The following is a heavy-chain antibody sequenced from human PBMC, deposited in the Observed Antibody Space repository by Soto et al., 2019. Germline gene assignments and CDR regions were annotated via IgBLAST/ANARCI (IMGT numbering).Heavy chain of an antibody. V-gene: IGHV4-34*01. CDR2: MSHSGGT. D-gene: IGHD1-1*01. CDR1: GGFVSSGNYY. CDR3: ARVERGTATTVVDAFDI. Sequence: QEQLQQWGAGLLKPSETLSLTCAVYGGFVSSGNYYWSWIRQPPGKGLAWIGEMSHSGGTHFNPSLKSRVTISVDTSKNQFSLKMSSVTAADTALYYCARVERGTATTVVDAFDIWGPGTMVTVSS. J-gene: IGHJ3*02.